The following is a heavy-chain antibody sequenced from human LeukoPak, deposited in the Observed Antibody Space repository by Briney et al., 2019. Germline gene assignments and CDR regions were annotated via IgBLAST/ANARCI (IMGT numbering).Heavy chain of an antibody. CDR2: ISGSTGRT. J-gene: IGHJ4*02. CDR3: ARTGGGSGY. Sequence: GGSLRLSCVASGFTFISYFMSSVRQAPGKGLEWVSAISGSTGRTYYADSVKGRFTISRDNSKNTLYLQMNRLRVEDTAIYYCARTGGGSGYWGQGTLVTVSS. CDR1: GFTFISYF. D-gene: IGHD2-15*01. V-gene: IGHV3-23*01.